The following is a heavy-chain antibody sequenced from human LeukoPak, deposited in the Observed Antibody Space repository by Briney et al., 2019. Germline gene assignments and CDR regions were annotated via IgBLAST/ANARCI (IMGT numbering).Heavy chain of an antibody. Sequence: SETLSLTCTVSGGSISSYYWSWIRQPAGKGLEWIGRIYTSGSTNYNPSLKSRVTMSVDTSKNQFSLKLSSVTAADTAVYYCARDRWELGFEENWFDPWGQGTLVTVSS. CDR2: IYTSGST. CDR1: GGSISSYY. V-gene: IGHV4-4*07. CDR3: ARDRWELGFEENWFDP. D-gene: IGHD1-26*01. J-gene: IGHJ5*02.